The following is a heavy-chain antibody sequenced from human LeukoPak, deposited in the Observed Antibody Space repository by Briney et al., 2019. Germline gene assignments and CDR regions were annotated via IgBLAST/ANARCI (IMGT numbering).Heavy chain of an antibody. V-gene: IGHV4-34*01. Sequence: TSETLSLTCAVYGGSFSGYYWSWIRQPPGKGLEWIGEINHSGSTYYNPSLKSRVTISVDTSKNQFSLKLSSVTAADTAVYYCARGTCSGGSCYSGYYFDYWGQGTLVTVSS. CDR3: ARGTCSGGSCYSGYYFDY. CDR2: INHSGST. D-gene: IGHD2-15*01. J-gene: IGHJ4*02. CDR1: GGSFSGYY.